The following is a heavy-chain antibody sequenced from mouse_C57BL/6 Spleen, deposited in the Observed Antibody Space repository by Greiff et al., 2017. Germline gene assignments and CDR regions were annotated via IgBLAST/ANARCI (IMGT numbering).Heavy chain of an antibody. CDR3: ARDYYGSSPGIYFDG. CDR2: ISDGGSYT. V-gene: IGHV5-4*01. D-gene: IGHD1-1*01. CDR1: GFTFSSYA. J-gene: IGHJ2*01. Sequence: EVHLVESGGGLVKPGGSLKLSCAASGFTFSSYAMSWVRQTPEKRLAWVATISDGGSYTYYPDNVKGRFTISKDKAKNNLYLQMSHLKSEDTAMYYCARDYYGSSPGIYFDGRGQGTTRTVSS.